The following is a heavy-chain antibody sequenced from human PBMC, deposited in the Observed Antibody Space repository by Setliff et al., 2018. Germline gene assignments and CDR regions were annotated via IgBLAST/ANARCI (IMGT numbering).Heavy chain of an antibody. V-gene: IGHV1-18*01. CDR3: ARGRFGGPRTGNWFDP. D-gene: IGHD3-10*01. CDR2: ISVYNGTT. CDR1: GGTFSSYA. J-gene: IGHJ5*02. Sequence: ASVKVSCKASGGTFSSYAISWVRQAPGQGLEWMGWISVYNGTTKYAQKFQGRVTMTTDTSTRTAYMEVTSLRSEDTAVYYCARGRFGGPRTGNWFDPWGQGTLVTVSS.